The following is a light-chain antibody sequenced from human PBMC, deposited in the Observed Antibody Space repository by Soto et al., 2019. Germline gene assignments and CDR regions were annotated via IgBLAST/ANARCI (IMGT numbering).Light chain of an antibody. CDR1: SSDVGATDY. Sequence: QSVLTQPPSASGSLGQSVAISCTGTSSDVGATDYVSWYQHHSGKAPKLLLYEVNKRPSGVPDRFSGSKSGNTASLTVSVLQADDEADYYCISHAGTSNVLGTGPKLTVL. CDR2: EVN. V-gene: IGLV2-8*01. J-gene: IGLJ1*01. CDR3: ISHAGTSNV.